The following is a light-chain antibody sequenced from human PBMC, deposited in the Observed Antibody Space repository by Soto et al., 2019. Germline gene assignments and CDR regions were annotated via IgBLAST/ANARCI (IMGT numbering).Light chain of an antibody. CDR3: QQYHAWPPGT. Sequence: FVLTQSPGTLSVSPGERVTLSCRASQSVETFLAWFQHKAGQAPRLLIFGASTRAAGVPARFSGGGSGTEFTLIIDSLRSEDFAVYFCQQYHAWPPGTFGGGTKVDIK. CDR1: QSVETF. J-gene: IGKJ4*01. CDR2: GAS. V-gene: IGKV3-15*01.